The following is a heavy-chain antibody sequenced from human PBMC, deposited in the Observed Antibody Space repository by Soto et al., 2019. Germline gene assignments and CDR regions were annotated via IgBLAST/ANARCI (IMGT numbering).Heavy chain of an antibody. CDR3: ARYRFSGSKWSKFDY. D-gene: IGHD6-13*01. CDR2: IYYSGST. Sequence: TLSLTCTVSGVTISSGAYYWSWIRQHPGKGLEWIGNIYYSGSTYYSPSLKSRVAISLDTSKNQFSLRLSSVTAADTAVYYCARYRFSGSKWSKFDYWGQGTLVTV. V-gene: IGHV4-31*03. J-gene: IGHJ4*02. CDR1: GVTISSGAYY.